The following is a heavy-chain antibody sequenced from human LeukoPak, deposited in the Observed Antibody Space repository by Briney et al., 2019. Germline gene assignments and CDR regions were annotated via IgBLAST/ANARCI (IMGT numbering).Heavy chain of an antibody. V-gene: IGHV3-7*01. CDR3: ARDTGYYSGGSCYYFDY. CDR1: GFTFSSYW. Sequence: GGSLRLSCAASGFTFSSYWMSWVRQAPGKGLEWVANIKQDGSEKYYVDSVKGRFTTSRDNAKNSLYLQMSSLRAEDTAVYYCARDTGYYSGGSCYYFDYWGQGTLVTVSS. CDR2: IKQDGSEK. J-gene: IGHJ4*02. D-gene: IGHD2-15*01.